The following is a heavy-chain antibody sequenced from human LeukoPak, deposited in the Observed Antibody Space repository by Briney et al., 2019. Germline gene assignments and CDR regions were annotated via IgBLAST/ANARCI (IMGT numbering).Heavy chain of an antibody. CDR2: VSGSGSTI. CDR1: GFTFSTYE. Sequence: GGSLRLSCAASGFTFSTYEMNWVRQAPGKGLEWVSYVSGSGSTIYYADSVKGRFTISRDNAKKSLYLQMNSLRAEDTAVYYCARSKHEGLDAFDIWGQGTMVTVSS. J-gene: IGHJ3*02. D-gene: IGHD2-21*01. V-gene: IGHV3-48*03. CDR3: ARSKHEGLDAFDI.